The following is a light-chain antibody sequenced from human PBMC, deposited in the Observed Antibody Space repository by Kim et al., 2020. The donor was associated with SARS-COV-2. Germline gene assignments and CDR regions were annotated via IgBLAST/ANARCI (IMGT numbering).Light chain of an antibody. CDR3: NSYTVDNTLL. V-gene: IGLV2-14*03. CDR2: DIT. J-gene: IGLJ3*02. Sequence: QSALTQPASVSGSPGQSITISCTTTSSDFGDFNYVSWYQQHPGKAPKLLVYDITKRHSGVSNRFSCSKSGNTASLTISGPQTEDTADYFCNSYTVDNTLLFGRGTQLTVL. CDR1: SSDFGDFNY.